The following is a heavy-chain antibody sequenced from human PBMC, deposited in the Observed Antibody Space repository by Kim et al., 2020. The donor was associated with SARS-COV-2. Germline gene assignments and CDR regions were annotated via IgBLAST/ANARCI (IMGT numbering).Heavy chain of an antibody. CDR2: ISYDGSNK. CDR1: GFTFSSYA. D-gene: IGHD3-9*01. CDR3: ARGGGTTYYDILTGYYKDKYYYYGMDV. Sequence: GGSLRLSCAASGFTFSSYAMHWVRQAPGKGLEWVAVISYDGSNKYYADSVKGRFTISRDNSKNTLYLQMNSLRAEDTAVYYCARGGGTTYYDILTGYYKDKYYYYGMDVGGQGTTVTVSS. J-gene: IGHJ6*02. V-gene: IGHV3-30*04.